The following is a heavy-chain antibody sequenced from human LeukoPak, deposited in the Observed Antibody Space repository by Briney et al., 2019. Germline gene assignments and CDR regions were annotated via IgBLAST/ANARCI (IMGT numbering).Heavy chain of an antibody. CDR1: GLTFDDHG. CDR2: INWNGDST. J-gene: IGHJ6*03. Sequence: GGSLRLSCAASGLTFDDHGMSWVRQAPGKGLQWVSAINWNGDSTSYADSVKGRFTISRDNAKNSLYLQMNSLRAEDTALYYCAREKVTTDNYYYMDVWGKGTTVTVSS. D-gene: IGHD4-11*01. V-gene: IGHV3-20*04. CDR3: AREKVTTDNYYYMDV.